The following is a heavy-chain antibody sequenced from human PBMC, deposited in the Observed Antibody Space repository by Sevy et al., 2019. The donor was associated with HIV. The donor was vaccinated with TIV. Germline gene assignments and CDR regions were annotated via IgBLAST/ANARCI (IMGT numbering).Heavy chain of an antibody. V-gene: IGHV1-18*01. CDR2: ISGYNGNT. CDR3: ARDGAVAGPFFRGFTFDS. CDR1: GNTFTSYG. D-gene: IGHD6-19*01. J-gene: IGHJ4*02. Sequence: ASVKVSCKSSGNTFTSYGFNWVRQAPGQGPEWMGWISGYNGNTHYARKLEGRLTLTTDKSTSTVYMELRSLTSDDTAVYYCARDGAVAGPFFRGFTFDSWGQGSLVTVSS.